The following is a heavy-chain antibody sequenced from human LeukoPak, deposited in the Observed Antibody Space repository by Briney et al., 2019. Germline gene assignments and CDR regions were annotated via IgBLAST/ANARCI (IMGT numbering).Heavy chain of an antibody. CDR2: ISYDGSNK. V-gene: IGHV3-30-3*01. CDR3: ARDGYDFWSAPYFDY. CDR1: GFTFSSYA. J-gene: IGHJ4*02. D-gene: IGHD3-3*01. Sequence: GRSLRLSCAASGFTFSSYAMHWVRQAPGKGLEWVAVISYDGSNKYYADSVKGRFTISRDNSKNTLYLQMNSLRAEDTAVYYCARDGYDFWSAPYFDYWGQGTLVTVSS.